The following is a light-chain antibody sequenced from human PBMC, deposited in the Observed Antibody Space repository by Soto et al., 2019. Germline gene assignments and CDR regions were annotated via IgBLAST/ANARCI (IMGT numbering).Light chain of an antibody. CDR2: KAS. J-gene: IGKJ1*01. V-gene: IGKV1-5*03. Sequence: DIQMTQSPSTLSGSVGDRVTITCRASQTISSWLAWYQQKPGKAPKLLIYKASTLKSGVPSRFSGSGSGPEFTLTISSLQPDDFETYYCQHYNSYSEAFGQGTKVDIK. CDR3: QHYNSYSEA. CDR1: QTISSW.